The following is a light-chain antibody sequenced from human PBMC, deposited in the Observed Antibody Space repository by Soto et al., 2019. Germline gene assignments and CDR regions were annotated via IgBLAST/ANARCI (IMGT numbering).Light chain of an antibody. CDR2: AAS. CDR3: QKYSIVPV. V-gene: IGKV1-27*01. CDR1: QGIRNY. Sequence: DIQMTQSPTSLSASVGDRVTITCRASQGIRNYVAWYQQIPGKAPKLLIYAASTLQSGVPSRFSGSGSGTDFTLTINGLQPEDVATYSCQKYSIVPVFSPGTKVEIK. J-gene: IGKJ3*01.